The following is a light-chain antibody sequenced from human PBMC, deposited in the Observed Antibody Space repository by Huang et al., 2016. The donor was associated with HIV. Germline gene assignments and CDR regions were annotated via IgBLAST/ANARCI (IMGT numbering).Light chain of an antibody. CDR1: QTVSSN. CDR3: QQYNNWPPYT. V-gene: IGKV3-15*01. Sequence: EIVMTQSPGTLSASPGERVTLSCRASQTVSSNLAWYQQKPGQAPSLLIYGASTRATGIPARFSGSGSGTEFTLTISSLQSEDFAVYYCQQYNNWPPYTFGQGTKLEIK. CDR2: GAS. J-gene: IGKJ2*01.